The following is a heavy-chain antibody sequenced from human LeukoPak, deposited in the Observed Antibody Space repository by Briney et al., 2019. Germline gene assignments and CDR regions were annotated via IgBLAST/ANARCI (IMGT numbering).Heavy chain of an antibody. CDR1: KFTFSDYS. D-gene: IGHD6-13*01. CDR2: ISSIRNYI. V-gene: IGHV3-21*01. CDR3: ARGAGSSSWCVTLEGGYYFDY. Sequence: GGSLRLSCAASKFTFSDYSMSWVRQAPGKGLEWVSSISSIRNYIYYADSVKGRFTVSRDNAKNSLYLPMNSLRAEDTAVYYGARGAGSSSWCVTLEGGYYFDYWGQGTLVTVAS. J-gene: IGHJ4*02.